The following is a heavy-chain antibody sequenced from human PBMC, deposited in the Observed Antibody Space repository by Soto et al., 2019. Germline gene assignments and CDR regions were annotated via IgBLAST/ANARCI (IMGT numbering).Heavy chain of an antibody. CDR1: GFTFTSSA. J-gene: IGHJ6*02. D-gene: IGHD2-2*02. Sequence: QMQLVQSGPEVKKPGTSVKVSCKASGFTFTSSAVQWVRQARGQRLEWIGWIVVGSGNTNYAQKFQERVTITRDMSTSTAYRELSSLRSEDTAVYYCAAVHAHNIPTGPYGMDVWGQGTTVTVSS. V-gene: IGHV1-58*01. CDR2: IVVGSGNT. CDR3: AAVHAHNIPTGPYGMDV.